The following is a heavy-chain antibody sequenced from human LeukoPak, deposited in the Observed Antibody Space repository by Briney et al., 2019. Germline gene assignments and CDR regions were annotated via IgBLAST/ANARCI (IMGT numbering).Heavy chain of an antibody. CDR3: ARDIRLVPAAREVDY. J-gene: IGHJ4*02. D-gene: IGHD2-2*01. CDR2: MNPISGGT. CDR1: GYTFTDYY. Sequence: ASMKVSCKASGYTFTDYYMHWVRQAPEQGLEWMGWMNPISGGTIYAQKFQGRVTMTRDTSISTAYMELSSLRYDDTAVYYCARDIRLVPAAREVDYWGQGTLVTVSS. V-gene: IGHV1-2*02.